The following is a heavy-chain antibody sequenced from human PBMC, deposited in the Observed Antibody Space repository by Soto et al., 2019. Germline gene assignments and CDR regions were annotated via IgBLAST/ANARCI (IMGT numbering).Heavy chain of an antibody. V-gene: IGHV3-30-3*01. CDR1: GFTFSSYA. J-gene: IGHJ2*01. CDR2: ISYDGSNK. Sequence: QVQLVESGGGVVQPGRSLRLSCAASGFTFSSYAMHWVRQAPGKGLEWVAVISYDGSNKYYADSVKGRFTISRDNSKNTLYLQMNSLRAEDTAVYYCAREVFDSSGFSAWYFDLWGRGTLVTVSS. CDR3: AREVFDSSGFSAWYFDL. D-gene: IGHD3-22*01.